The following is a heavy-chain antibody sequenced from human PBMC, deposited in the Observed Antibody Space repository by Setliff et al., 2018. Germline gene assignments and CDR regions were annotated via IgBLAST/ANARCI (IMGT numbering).Heavy chain of an antibody. CDR3: AREKVVVVSATSYHYYMDV. Sequence: SVKVSCKASGATFSSYGISWVRQAPGQGLEWMGGTIPMFGTTEYAQKFQGRLTIITDESTNTAYMELSSLRSEDTAMYYCAREKVVVVSATSYHYYMDVWGKGTTVTVSS. V-gene: IGHV1-69*05. CDR1: GATFSSYG. D-gene: IGHD2-15*01. CDR2: TIPMFGTT. J-gene: IGHJ6*03.